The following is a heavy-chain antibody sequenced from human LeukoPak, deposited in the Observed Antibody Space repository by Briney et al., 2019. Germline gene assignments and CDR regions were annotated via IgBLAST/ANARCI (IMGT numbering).Heavy chain of an antibody. Sequence: GGSLRLSCAASGFTFSSYGMHWVRQAPGKGLEWVAVISYDGSNKYYADSVKGRFTISRDNSKNTLYLQMNSLRAEDTAVCYCAKDGYSYGHDYWGQGTLVTVSS. CDR1: GFTFSSYG. CDR3: AKDGYSYGHDY. V-gene: IGHV3-30*18. D-gene: IGHD5-18*01. CDR2: ISYDGSNK. J-gene: IGHJ4*02.